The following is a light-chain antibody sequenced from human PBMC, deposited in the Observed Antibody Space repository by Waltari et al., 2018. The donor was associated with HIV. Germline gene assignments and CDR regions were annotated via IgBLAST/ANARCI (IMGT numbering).Light chain of an antibody. CDR1: SSTIGAGYD. J-gene: IGLJ3*02. CDR3: QSYDSSLSVWV. CDR2: CNS. Sequence: QSVLTQPPSVSGAPGQRVTISCTGSSSTIGAGYDVHWYQQLPGTALKLLIYCNSTRPSGVPDRFPGSKSGTSASLAIPGLLAEDEADYYCQSYDSSLSVWVFCGATKLTAL. V-gene: IGLV1-40*01.